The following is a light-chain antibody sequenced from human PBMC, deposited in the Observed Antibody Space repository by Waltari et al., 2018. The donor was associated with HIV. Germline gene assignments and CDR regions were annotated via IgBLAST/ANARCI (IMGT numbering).Light chain of an antibody. V-gene: IGKV3-20*01. J-gene: IGKJ1*01. Sequence: IVLTQSPGTLSLSPGEKATLSCRASQSVSSTSLAWYQQKPGQSPRLLIYSASTRANGIPDRFSGRGSGTDFSLTISRLEPEDFAVYYWQRYGRSRTFGQGTKVEIK. CDR1: QSVSSTS. CDR2: SAS. CDR3: QRYGRSRT.